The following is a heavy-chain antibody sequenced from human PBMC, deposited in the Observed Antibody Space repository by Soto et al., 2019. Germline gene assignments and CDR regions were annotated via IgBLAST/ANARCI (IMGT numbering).Heavy chain of an antibody. D-gene: IGHD1-1*01. Sequence: SGKVLGKASCYTFTSDGIIWVRQAPGQGLEWMGWISAYNGNTNYAQKLQGRVTMTTDTSTSTAYMELRSLRSDDTAVYYCARDYNGHNWFDPWGHGTQVTVYS. J-gene: IGHJ5*02. CDR2: ISAYNGNT. CDR1: CYTFTSDG. CDR3: ARDYNGHNWFDP. V-gene: IGHV1-18*04.